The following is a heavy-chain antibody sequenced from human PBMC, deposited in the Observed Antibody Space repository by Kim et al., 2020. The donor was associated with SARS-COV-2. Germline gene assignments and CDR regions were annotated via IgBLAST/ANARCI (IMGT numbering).Heavy chain of an antibody. V-gene: IGHV4-34*01. D-gene: IGHD3-22*01. J-gene: IGHJ4*02. CDR1: GGSFSGYY. Sequence: SETLSLTCAVYGGSFSGYYWSWIRQPPGKGLEWIGEINHSGSTNYNPSLKSRVTISVDTSKNQFSLKLSSVTAADTAVYYCARGRIRFTMIVAPFDYWGQGTLVTVSS. CDR2: INHSGST. CDR3: ARGRIRFTMIVAPFDY.